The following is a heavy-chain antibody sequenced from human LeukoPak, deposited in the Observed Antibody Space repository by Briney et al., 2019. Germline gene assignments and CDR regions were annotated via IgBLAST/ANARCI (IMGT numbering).Heavy chain of an antibody. CDR2: IRYNENQE. Sequence: QAGGSLRLSCATSGFTFNTFGIHWIRQAPGKGLEWVAFIRYNENQEYYTDSVKGRFTISRDNSKNTAHLQMNSLRLEDTAVYYCARDAWHSVRPRTDWFDPWGQGTLVTVSS. D-gene: IGHD5/OR15-5a*01. CDR3: ARDAWHSVRPRTDWFDP. V-gene: IGHV3-30*02. CDR1: GFTFNTFG. J-gene: IGHJ5*02.